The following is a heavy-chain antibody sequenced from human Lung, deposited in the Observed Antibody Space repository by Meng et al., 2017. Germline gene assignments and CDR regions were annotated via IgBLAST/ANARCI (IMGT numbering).Heavy chain of an antibody. Sequence: QAQLEEWRSIPFTPAETPSVASFVSGWSFSDYYWNWMRRPRGKGQKWIGEITHSGSPNYNPSLESRAAISVDTSQNNLSLKLSSVTAADSAVYYCARGPTTMAHDFDYWGQGTLVTVSS. CDR2: ITHSGSP. CDR1: GWSFSDYY. CDR3: ARGPTTMAHDFDY. V-gene: IGHV4-34*01. J-gene: IGHJ4*02. D-gene: IGHD4-11*01.